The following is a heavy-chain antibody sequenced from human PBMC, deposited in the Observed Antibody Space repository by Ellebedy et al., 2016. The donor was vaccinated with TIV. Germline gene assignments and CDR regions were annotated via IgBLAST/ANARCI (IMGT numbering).Heavy chain of an antibody. V-gene: IGHV3-23*01. D-gene: IGHD2-2*01. J-gene: IGHJ4*02. CDR2: ISGSGGST. CDR3: ATNQYRPWG. CDR1: GFTFSSYA. Sequence: GESLKISXAASGFTFSSYAMSWVRQAPGKGLEWVSAISGSGGSTYYADSVKGRFTISRDNSKNTLYLQMNSLRAEDTAVYYCATNQYRPWGWGQGTLVTVSS.